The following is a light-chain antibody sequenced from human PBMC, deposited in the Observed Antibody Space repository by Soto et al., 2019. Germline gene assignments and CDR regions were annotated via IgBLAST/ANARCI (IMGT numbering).Light chain of an antibody. J-gene: IGLJ3*02. CDR2: LEGSGSY. Sequence: QLVLTQSSSASASLGSSVKLTCTLSSGHSSYIIAWHQQQPGKAPRYLMKLEGSGSYNKGSGVPDRFSGSSSGADRYLTISNLQFEDEADYYCDTWDSNIWVFGGGTKLTVL. CDR3: DTWDSNIWV. CDR1: SGHSSYI. V-gene: IGLV4-60*02.